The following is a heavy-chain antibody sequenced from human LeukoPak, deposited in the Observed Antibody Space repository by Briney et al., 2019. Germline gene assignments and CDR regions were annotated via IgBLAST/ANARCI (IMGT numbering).Heavy chain of an antibody. J-gene: IGHJ5*02. V-gene: IGHV3-30*04. CDR2: ISYDGSNK. Sequence: GWSLRLSCAASGFTFSSYAMHWVRQAPGKGLEGVAVISYDGSNKYYADSVKGRFTISRDNSKNTLYLQMNNLRAEDTAVYYCARERAGWFDPWGQGTLVTVSS. CDR3: ARERAGWFDP. CDR1: GFTFSSYA.